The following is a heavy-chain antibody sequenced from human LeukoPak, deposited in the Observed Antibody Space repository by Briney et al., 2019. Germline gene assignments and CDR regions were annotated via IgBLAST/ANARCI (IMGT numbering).Heavy chain of an antibody. V-gene: IGHV4-34*01. Sequence: PSATLSLTCAVYGGSFSGYYWSWIRQPPGKGLEWIGEINHSGSTNYNPSLKSRVTISVDTSKNQFSLKLSSVTAADTAVYYCARGKPAFIYYGSGSYYTHPFDPWGQGTLVTVSS. CDR3: ARGKPAFIYYGSGSYYTHPFDP. CDR1: GGSFSGYY. CDR2: INHSGST. J-gene: IGHJ5*02. D-gene: IGHD3-10*01.